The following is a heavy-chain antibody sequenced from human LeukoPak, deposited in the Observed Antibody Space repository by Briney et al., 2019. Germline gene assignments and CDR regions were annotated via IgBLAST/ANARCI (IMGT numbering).Heavy chain of an antibody. CDR2: INPNSGGT. J-gene: IGHJ6*03. CDR1: GYTFTGYY. Sequence: ASVKVSCKASGYTFTGYYMHWVRQAPGQGLEWMGWINPNSGGTNYAQKFQGRVTMTRDTSISTAYMELSRLRSDDTAVYYCARIRYYYGSGRYYNYYMDVWGKGTTVTISS. V-gene: IGHV1-2*02. CDR3: ARIRYYYGSGRYYNYYMDV. D-gene: IGHD3-10*01.